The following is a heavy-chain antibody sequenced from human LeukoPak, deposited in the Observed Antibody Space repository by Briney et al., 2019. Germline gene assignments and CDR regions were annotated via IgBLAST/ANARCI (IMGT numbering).Heavy chain of an antibody. Sequence: GGSLRLSCAASGFTFSSYAMHWVRQAPGKGLEWVAVISYDGSNKYHADSVKGRFTISRDNSKNTLYLQMNSLRAEDTAVYYCAREIPSITIFGRTDSMDVWGKGTTVTVSS. CDR3: AREIPSITIFGRTDSMDV. D-gene: IGHD3-3*01. CDR1: GFTFSSYA. J-gene: IGHJ6*04. V-gene: IGHV3-30*04. CDR2: ISYDGSNK.